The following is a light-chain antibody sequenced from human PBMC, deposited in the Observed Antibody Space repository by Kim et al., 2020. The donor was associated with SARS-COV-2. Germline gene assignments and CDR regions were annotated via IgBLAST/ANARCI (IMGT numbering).Light chain of an antibody. CDR2: NND. V-gene: IGLV1-47*02. CDR3: AAWDDSLSNLV. J-gene: IGLJ2*01. Sequence: GKRGTIPCYGSNSNIGSNHVQWYQQRPGTAPKLLIYNNDQRPSGVPDRFSGSKSGNSASLAISGLQSEDEADYHCAAWDDSLSNLVFGGGTQLTVL. CDR1: NSNIGSNH.